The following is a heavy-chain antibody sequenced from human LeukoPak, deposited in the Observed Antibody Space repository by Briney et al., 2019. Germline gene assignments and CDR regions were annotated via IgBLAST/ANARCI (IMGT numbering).Heavy chain of an antibody. V-gene: IGHV4-59*01. CDR1: GGPISSYY. Sequence: SETLSLTCTVSGGPISSYYWSWIRQPPGKGLEWIGYIYYSGSTNYNPSLKSRVTISVDTSKNQFSLKLSSVTAADTAVYYCARVRHDSYGFDYWGQGTLVTVSS. CDR3: ARVRHDSYGFDY. J-gene: IGHJ4*02. CDR2: IYYSGST. D-gene: IGHD5-18*01.